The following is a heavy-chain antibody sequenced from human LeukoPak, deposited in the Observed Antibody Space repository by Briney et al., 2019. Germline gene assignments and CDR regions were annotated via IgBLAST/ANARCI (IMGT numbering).Heavy chain of an antibody. D-gene: IGHD1-26*01. CDR3: AKDTPAWEHYLDY. CDR2: ISGSGGST. J-gene: IGHJ4*02. Sequence: PGGSLRLSCAASGFTFSSYAMSWVRQAPGKGLEWVSAISGSGGSTYYADSVKGRFTIYRDNSKNTLYLQMNSLRAEDTAEYYCAKDTPAWEHYLDYWGQGTLVTVSS. V-gene: IGHV3-23*01. CDR1: GFTFSSYA.